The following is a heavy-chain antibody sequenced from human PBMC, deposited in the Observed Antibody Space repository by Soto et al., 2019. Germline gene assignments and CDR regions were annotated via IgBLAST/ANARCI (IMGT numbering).Heavy chain of an antibody. CDR2: ISAYNGNT. V-gene: IGHV1-18*01. CDR1: GYTFTSYG. CDR3: ARDHLVLRFLEWLLGDAFDI. J-gene: IGHJ3*02. Sequence: QVQLVQSGAEVKKPGASVKVSCKASGYTFTSYGISWVRQAPGQGLEWMGWISAYNGNTNYAQKLQGRVTMNTDTSTSTAYMELRSLRSDDTTVYYCARDHLVLRFLEWLLGDAFDIWGQGTMVTVSS. D-gene: IGHD3-3*01.